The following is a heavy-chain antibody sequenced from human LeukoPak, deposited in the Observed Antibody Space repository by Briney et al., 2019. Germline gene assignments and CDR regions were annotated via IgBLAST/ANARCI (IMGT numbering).Heavy chain of an antibody. CDR3: ARDLRIAAAGSEGDAFDI. CDR1: GFTFSSYA. V-gene: IGHV3-23*01. Sequence: GGSLRVSCVASGFTFSSYAMAWLRQAPGKGPEGVSSISISGGSTYYADSVKGRFTISRDNSKNTLYLQMNSLRAEDTAVYYCARDLRIAAAGSEGDAFDIWGQGTMVSVAS. J-gene: IGHJ3*02. CDR2: ISISGGST. D-gene: IGHD6-13*01.